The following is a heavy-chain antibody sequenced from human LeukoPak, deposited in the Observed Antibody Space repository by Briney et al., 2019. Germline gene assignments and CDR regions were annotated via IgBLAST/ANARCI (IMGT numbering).Heavy chain of an antibody. Sequence: PGGSLRLSCAASGFTFSSYGMHWVRQVPGKGLEWVAFIRYDGSNKYYADSVKGRFTISRDNSKNTLYLQMNSPRAEDTAVYYCANLDTAMVSLWGQGTLVTVSS. J-gene: IGHJ4*02. V-gene: IGHV3-30*02. CDR2: IRYDGSNK. CDR3: ANLDTAMVSL. D-gene: IGHD5-18*01. CDR1: GFTFSSYG.